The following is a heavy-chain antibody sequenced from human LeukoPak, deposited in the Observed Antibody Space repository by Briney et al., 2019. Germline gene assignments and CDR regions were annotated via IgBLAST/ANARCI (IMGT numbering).Heavy chain of an antibody. CDR2: INSDGSST. V-gene: IGHV3-74*01. J-gene: IGHJ4*02. Sequence: PGGSLRLSCAASGFTFSSYWMHWVRQAPGKGLVWVSRINSDGSSTSYADSVKGRFTIPRDNAKNTLYLQMNSLRAEDTSVYYCARDRNTGSSYENLFEYWGQGSLVTVSS. D-gene: IGHD1-26*01. CDR1: GFTFSSYW. CDR3: ARDRNTGSSYENLFEY.